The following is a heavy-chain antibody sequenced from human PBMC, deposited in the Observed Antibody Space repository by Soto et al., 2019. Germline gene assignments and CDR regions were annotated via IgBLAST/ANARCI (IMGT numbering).Heavy chain of an antibody. J-gene: IGHJ6*02. Sequence: SETLSSTATVSGGSFSSYYWTWIRQPAGKGLEWIGRFYPSGSTNYNPSLKSRVTMSLDTSKKKFSLKLRSVTAADTAVYYCDGCSSYYNIDVWGQGTTVTVSS. CDR1: GGSFSSYY. CDR3: DGCSSYYNIDV. CDR2: FYPSGST. V-gene: IGHV4-4*07. D-gene: IGHD3-3*01.